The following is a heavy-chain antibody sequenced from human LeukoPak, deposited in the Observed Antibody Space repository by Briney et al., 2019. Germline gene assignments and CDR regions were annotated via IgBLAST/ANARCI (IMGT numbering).Heavy chain of an antibody. Sequence: GGSLRLSCAASGFTFSSYSMNWVRQAPGKGLDWVSYISSSSSTIYYADSVKGRFTIPRDNAKNSLYLQMNSLRDEDTAVYYCARVDTVMAYSFDLWGQGTLVTVSS. V-gene: IGHV3-48*02. D-gene: IGHD5-18*01. J-gene: IGHJ4*02. CDR2: ISSSSSTI. CDR1: GFTFSSYS. CDR3: ARVDTVMAYSFDL.